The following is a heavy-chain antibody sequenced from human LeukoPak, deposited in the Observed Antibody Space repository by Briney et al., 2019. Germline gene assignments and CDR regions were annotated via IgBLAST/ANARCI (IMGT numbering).Heavy chain of an antibody. CDR2: IKQDGSEK. Sequence: GGSLRLXCAASGFTFSSYWMSWVRQAPGKGLEWVANIKQDGSEKYYVDSVKGRFTISRDNAKNSLYLQMNSLRAEDTAVYYCARDRGGWLRFFEPVFDYWGQGTLVTVSS. J-gene: IGHJ4*02. V-gene: IGHV3-7*01. D-gene: IGHD5-12*01. CDR3: ARDRGGWLRFFEPVFDY. CDR1: GFTFSSYW.